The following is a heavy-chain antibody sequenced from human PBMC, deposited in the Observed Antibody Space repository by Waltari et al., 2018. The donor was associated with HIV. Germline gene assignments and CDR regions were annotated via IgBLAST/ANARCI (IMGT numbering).Heavy chain of an antibody. J-gene: IGHJ6*02. D-gene: IGHD6-6*01. CDR3: ARSIAARPSDYGMDV. Sequence: QVQLQESGPGLVKPSETLSLTCTVSGGSISSYHCSRIRQPAGKGLAWIGRIYTSGSTNYNPSLKSRVTMSVDTSKNQFSLKLSSVTAADTAVYYCARSIAARPSDYGMDVWGQGTTVTVSS. CDR2: IYTSGST. CDR1: GGSISSYH. V-gene: IGHV4-4*07.